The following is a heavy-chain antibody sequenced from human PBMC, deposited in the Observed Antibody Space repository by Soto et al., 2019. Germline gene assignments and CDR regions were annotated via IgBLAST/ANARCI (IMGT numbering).Heavy chain of an antibody. V-gene: IGHV3-15*07. Sequence: GRSLRRSAAPGGYTFKNAWVNWGLQAPWKGLEWVGHIKTITDGGTTDYAAPEKGRFTISRDDSKNTLYLQINNLKNDDTAVYYCATDFRGWXLYYFYATALCGNETLATVSS. CDR1: GYTFKNAW. CDR3: ATDFRGWXLYYFYATAL. J-gene: IGHJ6*04. D-gene: IGHD6-19*01. CDR2: IKTITDGGTT.